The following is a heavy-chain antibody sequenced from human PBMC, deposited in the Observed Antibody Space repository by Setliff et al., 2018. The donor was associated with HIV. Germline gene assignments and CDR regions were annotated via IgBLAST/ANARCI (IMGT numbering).Heavy chain of an antibody. D-gene: IGHD3-10*01. CDR2: VIPVFGEP. J-gene: IGHJ1*01. CDR3: GRGVLYGLSEH. Sequence: GASVKVSCKASGDIPRHYGFNWVRQAPGQGLEWVGSVIPVFGEPHYAQRFQGRATITADRSSNTAYMEIMSLRSDDTATYYCGRGVLYGLSEHWGPGSLVTVSS. V-gene: IGHV1-69*13. CDR1: GDIPRHYG.